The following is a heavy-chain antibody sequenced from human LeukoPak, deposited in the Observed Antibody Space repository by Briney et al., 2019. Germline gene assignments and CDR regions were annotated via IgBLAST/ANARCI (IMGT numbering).Heavy chain of an antibody. CDR1: GFTFSNYA. CDR2: ISGSGSLT. Sequence: GGSLRLSCATSGFTFSNYAMNWVRQAPGKGLEWVSGISGSGSLTYYADSVKGRFTISRDNSKTTLYLQMNSLRVDDTAVYYCANVRYFDWYYFDYWGQGTLVTVSS. J-gene: IGHJ4*02. D-gene: IGHD3-9*01. CDR3: ANVRYFDWYYFDY. V-gene: IGHV3-23*01.